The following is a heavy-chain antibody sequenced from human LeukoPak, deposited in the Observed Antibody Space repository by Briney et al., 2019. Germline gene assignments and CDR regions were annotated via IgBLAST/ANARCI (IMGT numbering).Heavy chain of an antibody. D-gene: IGHD2-21*01. CDR2: IDGGGDAT. CDR1: GFTFNNYA. Sequence: GGSLRLSCAASGFTFNNYAMGWVHQPPGKGLEWLSAIDGGGDATKYADSVKGRFTISRDNSKNTVSLQMNSLRVEDTAIYYCAKSDCGSDGCKLLNYWGQGTLVTVSS. CDR3: AKSDCGSDGCKLLNY. V-gene: IGHV3-23*01. J-gene: IGHJ4*02.